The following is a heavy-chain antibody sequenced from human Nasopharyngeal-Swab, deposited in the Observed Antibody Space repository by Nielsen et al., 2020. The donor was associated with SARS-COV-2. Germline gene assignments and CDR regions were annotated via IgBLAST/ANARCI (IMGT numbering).Heavy chain of an antibody. V-gene: IGHV4-38-2*01. CDR2: TYHSGST. Sequence: WIRQPPGKGLEWIGSTYHSGSTYYNPSLKSRVTISVDTSKNQFSLKLSSVTAADTAVYYCARPGVWFGELKNDAFDIWGQGTMVTVSS. CDR3: ARPGVWFGELKNDAFDI. D-gene: IGHD3-10*01. J-gene: IGHJ3*02.